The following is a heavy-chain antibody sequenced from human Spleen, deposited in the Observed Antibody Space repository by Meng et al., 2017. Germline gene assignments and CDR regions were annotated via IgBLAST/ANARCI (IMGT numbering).Heavy chain of an antibody. Sequence: GESLKISCAASGFTFSSYPIHWVRQAPAKGLEWVAVISYDGTNKYYADSVKGRFTISSDNSKNTLYLQMDSLRPEDTAVYYCARHDWFDPWGQGTLVTVSS. J-gene: IGHJ5*02. V-gene: IGHV3-30*04. CDR1: GFTFSSYP. CDR3: ARHDWFDP. CDR2: ISYDGTNK.